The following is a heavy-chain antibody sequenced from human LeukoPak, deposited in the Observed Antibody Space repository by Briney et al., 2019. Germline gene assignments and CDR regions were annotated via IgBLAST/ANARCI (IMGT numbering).Heavy chain of an antibody. J-gene: IGHJ4*02. Sequence: PGGSLRLSCTASGFTFSNYGMHWVRQAPGKGLEWVAFIRSDGSNEYYADSVKGRFTISRDNSKNTLYLQMNSLRAEDTAVYYCARDRAFDYWGQGTLVTVSS. V-gene: IGHV3-30*02. D-gene: IGHD3-10*01. CDR2: IRSDGSNE. CDR3: ARDRAFDY. CDR1: GFTFSNYG.